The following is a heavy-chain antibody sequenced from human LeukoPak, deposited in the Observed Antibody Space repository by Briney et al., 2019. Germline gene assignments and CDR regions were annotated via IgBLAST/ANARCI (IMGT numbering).Heavy chain of an antibody. J-gene: IGHJ5*02. D-gene: IGHD3-10*01. CDR3: ASVNYYGSGKNNWFDP. CDR2: ISSSGSTI. V-gene: IGHV3-11*01. CDR1: GFTFSDYY. Sequence: PGGSLRLSCAASGFTFSDYYMSWIRQAPGKGLEWVSYISSSGSTIYYADSVKGRFTISRDNAKNSLYLQMNSLRAEGTAVYYCASVNYYGSGKNNWFDPWGQGTLVTVSS.